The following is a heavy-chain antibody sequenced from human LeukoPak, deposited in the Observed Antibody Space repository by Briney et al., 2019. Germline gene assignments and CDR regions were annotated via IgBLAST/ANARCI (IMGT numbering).Heavy chain of an antibody. J-gene: IGHJ4*02. CDR3: ARGRGSSGYPPYYFDY. V-gene: IGHV1-8*01. D-gene: IGHD3-22*01. CDR1: GYTFTSYD. Sequence: ASVKVSCKASGYTFTSYDINWVRQATGQGLEWMGWMNPNSGNTGYAQKFQGRVTMTRNTSISTAYMELSSLRSEDTAVYYCARGRGSSGYPPYYFDYWGQGTLVTVSS. CDR2: MNPNSGNT.